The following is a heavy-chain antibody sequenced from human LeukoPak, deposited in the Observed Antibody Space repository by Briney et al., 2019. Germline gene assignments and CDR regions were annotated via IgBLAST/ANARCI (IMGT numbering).Heavy chain of an antibody. J-gene: IGHJ3*02. D-gene: IGHD3-22*01. V-gene: IGHV4-4*07. CDR3: AKSRYYDSSGYYWTPDVFDI. Sequence: PSETLSLTCSVSGGSISTYYWSWIRQSAWKGLEWIGRIYKSGSSNYNPSLKSRVSMSVDSSKNHFSLNLTSVTAEDTAVYYCAKSRYYDSSGYYWTPDVFDIWGQGTMVTVSS. CDR1: GGSISTYY. CDR2: IYKSGSS.